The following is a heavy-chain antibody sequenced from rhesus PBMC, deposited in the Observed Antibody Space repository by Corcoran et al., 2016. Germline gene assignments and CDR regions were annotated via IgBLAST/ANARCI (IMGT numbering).Heavy chain of an antibody. Sequence: QVQLQESGPGLVKPSETLSLTCAVSGYSISSNYWSLIRQPPGKGLDWIGYIYGSTGSTYYNPSLNSRVTISTDPSKNQFSLKLSSVTAADTAVYYCARGTYSGYGDLYYWGQGVLVTVSS. CDR1: GYSISSNY. D-gene: IGHD5-24*01. CDR3: ARGTYSGYGDLYY. V-gene: IGHV4-147*01. J-gene: IGHJ4*01. CDR2: IYGSTGST.